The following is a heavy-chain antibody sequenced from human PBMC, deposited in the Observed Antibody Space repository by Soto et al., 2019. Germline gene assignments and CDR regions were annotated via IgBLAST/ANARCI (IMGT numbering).Heavy chain of an antibody. Sequence: SVKVSCKTSGGTFGSYAISWVRQAPGQGLEWMGGIIPIFSTPNYAQKFQGRVTITADESTSTAYMELNSLRAEDTAVYFCAKGGTYHIGDFDSWGQGTLVTVSS. J-gene: IGHJ4*02. V-gene: IGHV1-69*13. CDR3: AKGGTYHIGDFDS. D-gene: IGHD5-12*01. CDR1: GGTFGSYA. CDR2: IIPIFSTP.